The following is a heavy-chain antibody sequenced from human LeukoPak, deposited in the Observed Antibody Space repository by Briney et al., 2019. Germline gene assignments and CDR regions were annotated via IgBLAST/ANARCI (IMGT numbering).Heavy chain of an antibody. CDR1: GFTFSSYA. CDR3: AKGDSDRALPGWFDP. Sequence: GGSLRLSCAASGFTFSSYAMSWVRQAPGKGLEWVSAISGSGGSTYYADSAKGRFTISRDNSKNTLYLQMNSLRAEDTAVYYCAKGDSDRALPGWFDPWGQGTLVTVSS. J-gene: IGHJ5*02. CDR2: ISGSGGST. D-gene: IGHD1-26*01. V-gene: IGHV3-23*01.